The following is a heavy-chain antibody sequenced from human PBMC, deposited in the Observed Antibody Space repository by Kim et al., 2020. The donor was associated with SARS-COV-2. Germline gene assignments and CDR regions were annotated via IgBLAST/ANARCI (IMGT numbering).Heavy chain of an antibody. CDR2: ISYDGNKK. D-gene: IGHD3-10*01. CDR3: AKEVVRGVIWAFDI. CDR1: GFTFSSYG. J-gene: IGHJ3*02. Sequence: GGSLRLSCAASGFTFSSYGMHWVRQAPGKGLEWVAVISYDGNKKYYGDSVKGRFTISRDNSKNTLYLQVNSLRAEDTAVYYCAKEVVRGVIWAFDIWGQGTMVTVSS. V-gene: IGHV3-30*18.